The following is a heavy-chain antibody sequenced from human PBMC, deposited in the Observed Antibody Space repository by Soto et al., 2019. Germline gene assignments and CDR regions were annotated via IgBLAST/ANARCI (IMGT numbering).Heavy chain of an antibody. CDR1: GGTFNSYA. V-gene: IGHV1-69*12. CDR3: ASHYDSGGYYYRGLDD. CDR2: IIPIFGTA. Sequence: QVQLVQSGAEVKKPGSSVKVSCKASGGTFNSYAISWVRQAPGKGLEWMGGIIPIFGTADYAQKFQGRVTITAVESTSTSYMERISLRSEDPAVYYCASHYDSGGYYYRGLDDWCQGTLGIVSS. J-gene: IGHJ4*02. D-gene: IGHD3-22*01.